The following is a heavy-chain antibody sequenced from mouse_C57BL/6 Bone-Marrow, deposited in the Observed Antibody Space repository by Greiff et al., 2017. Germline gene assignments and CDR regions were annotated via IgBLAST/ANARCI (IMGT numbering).Heavy chain of an antibody. CDR1: GYTFTSYG. J-gene: IGHJ2*01. V-gene: IGHV1-81*01. CDR3: ARGGYYGSRRYYFDY. D-gene: IGHD1-1*01. Sequence: QVQLQQSGAELARPGASVKLSCKASGYTFTSYGISWVKQRTGQGLEWIGEIYPRSGNTYYNEKFKGKATLTADKSSSTAYMELRSLTSEDSAVYFFARGGYYGSRRYYFDYWGQGTTLTVSS. CDR2: IYPRSGNT.